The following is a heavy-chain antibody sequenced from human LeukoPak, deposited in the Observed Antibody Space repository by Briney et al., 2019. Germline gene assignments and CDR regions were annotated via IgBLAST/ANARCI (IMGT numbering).Heavy chain of an antibody. CDR3: ARDRVQIWSYVGTFDS. CDR1: GFTFSSYG. D-gene: IGHD5-18*01. CDR2: VSYDGTKI. V-gene: IGHV3-30*19. Sequence: GGSLRLSCAASGFTFSSYGMHWVRQAPGKGLEWVAVVSYDGTKISYADSVKGRFTMSRDISKNTLYLQMNSLKPEDSALYYCARDRVQIWSYVGTFDSWGQGTLVTVSS. J-gene: IGHJ4*02.